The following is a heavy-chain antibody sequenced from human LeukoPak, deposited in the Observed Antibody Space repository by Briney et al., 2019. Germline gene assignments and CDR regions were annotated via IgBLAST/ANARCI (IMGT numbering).Heavy chain of an antibody. CDR2: ISEDGINK. CDR3: AGGISATGGG. CDR1: GFTFSNYG. Sequence: GGSLRLSCAASGFTFSNYGMHCVRQAPGKGLEWVAGISEDGINKYYADSVKGRFTISRDNAKNTLYLQMNSLRVEDTAVYYCAGGISATGGGWGQGTMVTVSS. J-gene: IGHJ3*01. D-gene: IGHD6-13*01. V-gene: IGHV3-30*03.